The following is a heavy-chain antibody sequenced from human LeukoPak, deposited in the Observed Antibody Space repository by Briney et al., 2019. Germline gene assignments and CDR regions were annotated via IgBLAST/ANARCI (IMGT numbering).Heavy chain of an antibody. V-gene: IGHV4-30-2*01. CDR2: IYHSGST. CDR3: AREGIAAAGTVDY. D-gene: IGHD6-13*01. CDR1: GGSISSGGYS. J-gene: IGHJ4*02. Sequence: PQTLSLTCAVSGGSISSGGYSWSWIRQPPGKGLEWIGYIYHSGSTYYNPSLKSRVTISVDRSKNRFSLKLSSVTAADTAVYYCAREGIAAAGTVDYWGQGTLVTASS.